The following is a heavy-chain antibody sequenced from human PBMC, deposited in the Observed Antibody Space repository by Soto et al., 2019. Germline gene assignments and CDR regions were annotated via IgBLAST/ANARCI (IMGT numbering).Heavy chain of an antibody. V-gene: IGHV4-30-4*01. D-gene: IGHD2-2*01. CDR3: ARSDIVVVPAPQVEYSSSSFVTYNWFDP. CDR2: IYYSGST. CDR1: GGSISSGDYY. J-gene: IGHJ5*02. Sequence: SETLSLTCTVSGGSISSGDYYWSWIRQPPGKGLEWIGYIYYSGSTYYNPSLKSRVTISVDTSKNQFSLKLSSVTAADTAVYYCARSDIVVVPAPQVEYSSSSFVTYNWFDPWGQGTLVTVSS.